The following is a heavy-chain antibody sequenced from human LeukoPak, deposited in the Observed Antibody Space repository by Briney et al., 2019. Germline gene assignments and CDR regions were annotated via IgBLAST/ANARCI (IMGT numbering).Heavy chain of an antibody. CDR2: TIPIFGTA. D-gene: IGHD6-13*01. J-gene: IGHJ4*02. CDR1: GGTFSSYA. CDR3: ARLDRIAAAGTFDY. Sequence: ASVKVSCKASGGTFSSYAISWVRQAPGQGLEWMGGTIPIFGTANYAQKFQGRVTITADESTSTAYMELSSLRSEDTAVYYCARLDRIAAAGTFDYWGQGTLVTVSS. V-gene: IGHV1-69*13.